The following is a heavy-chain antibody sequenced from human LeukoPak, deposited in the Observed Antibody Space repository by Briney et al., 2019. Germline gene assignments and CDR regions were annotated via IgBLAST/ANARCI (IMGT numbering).Heavy chain of an antibody. CDR3: AGGHSSGSYFNAYHL. Sequence: GGFLRLSCAASEFTVSSNSMSWVRQAPGKGLEWVSGVYSGGSTFYADSVKGRFIISRDSSKNTLYLQMNTLRAEDTAVYYCAGGHSSGSYFNAYHLWGQGTMVTVSS. V-gene: IGHV3-53*01. CDR1: EFTVSSNS. J-gene: IGHJ3*01. D-gene: IGHD3-22*01. CDR2: VYSGGST.